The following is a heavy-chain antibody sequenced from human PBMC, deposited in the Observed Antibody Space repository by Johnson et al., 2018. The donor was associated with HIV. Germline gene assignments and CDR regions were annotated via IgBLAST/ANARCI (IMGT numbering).Heavy chain of an antibody. CDR1: GFTFSSYG. CDR3: ARDGRYIGGVLQWGPKRRGPEDGLDI. V-gene: IGHV3-20*04. J-gene: IGHJ3*02. CDR2: IHWNGGST. Sequence: VQLVESGGGVVQPGRSLRLSCAASGFTFSSYGMHWVRQAPGKGLAWVSGIHWNGGSTGYADSVPGRFPISRDNAKNSLHLQLNSLRAEDTAVYYCARDGRYIGGVLQWGPKRRGPEDGLDIWGQGTTVTVSS. D-gene: IGHD2-8*02.